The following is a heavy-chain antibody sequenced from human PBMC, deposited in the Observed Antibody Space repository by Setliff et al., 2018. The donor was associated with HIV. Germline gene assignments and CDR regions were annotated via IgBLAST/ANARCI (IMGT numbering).Heavy chain of an antibody. V-gene: IGHV4-31*03. Sequence: PSETLSLTCSVSGGSISSGYYYWSWIRQHPGKGLEWIGYIYYSGSSYYNPSLKSRVTISVDTSKNQFPVKLSSVTAADTAVYYCARVLNPSDAFDIWGQGTMVTVSS. J-gene: IGHJ3*02. CDR3: ARVLNPSDAFDI. CDR2: IYYSGSS. CDR1: GGSISSGYYY.